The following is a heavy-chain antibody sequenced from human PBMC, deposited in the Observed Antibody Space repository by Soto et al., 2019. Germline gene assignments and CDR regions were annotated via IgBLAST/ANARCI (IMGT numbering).Heavy chain of an antibody. D-gene: IGHD3-3*02. Sequence: ETLFLTCTVSSGSISTTNFYWGWLRQPPGKGLEWIATIYYSGSTYFNPSLKSRVTILVDTSNNHFSLNLSPVTAADTAVYYCAKSISTTAIPNWFDPWGQGTLVTVSS. J-gene: IGHJ5*02. CDR3: AKSISTTAIPNWFDP. CDR1: SGSISTTNFY. CDR2: IYYSGST. V-gene: IGHV4-39*01.